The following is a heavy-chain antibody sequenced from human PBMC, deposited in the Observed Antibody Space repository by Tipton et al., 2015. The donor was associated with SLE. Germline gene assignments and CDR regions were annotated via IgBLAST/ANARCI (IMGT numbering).Heavy chain of an antibody. J-gene: IGHJ4*02. CDR3: ARSTDYRKFDY. CDR2: IYYSGST. V-gene: IGHV4-59*11. Sequence: TLSLTCTVSGGSISSHYWSWFRQPPGKGLEWIGYIYYSGSTYYNPSLKSRVTISVDTSKNQFSLKLSSVTAADTAVYYCARSTDYRKFDYWGQGTLVTVSS. D-gene: IGHD4-11*01. CDR1: GGSISSHY.